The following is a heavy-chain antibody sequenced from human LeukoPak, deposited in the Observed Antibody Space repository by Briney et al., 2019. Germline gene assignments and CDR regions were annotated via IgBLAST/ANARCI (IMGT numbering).Heavy chain of an antibody. CDR1: GGSISSGDYY. Sequence: SETLSLTCTVSGGSISSGDYYWSWLRQPPGKGLEWIGYIYYSGSTYYNPSLKSRVTISVDTSKNQFSLKLSSVTAADTAVYYCARRDPEAGYGMDVWGQGTTITVSS. D-gene: IGHD2-21*02. V-gene: IGHV4-30-4*01. CDR2: IYYSGST. J-gene: IGHJ6*02. CDR3: ARRDPEAGYGMDV.